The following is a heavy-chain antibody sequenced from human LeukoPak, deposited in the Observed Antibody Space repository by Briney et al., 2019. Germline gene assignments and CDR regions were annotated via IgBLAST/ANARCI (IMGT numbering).Heavy chain of an antibody. CDR2: INPNSGGT. V-gene: IGHV1-2*02. Sequence: ASVKVSCKASVYTFTGYYMHWVRQAPGQGREWMGWINPNSGGTNYAQKFQGRVTVTSDTSTSTVYMELSSLRSEDTAVYYCAREKFGGYFDYWGQGTLVTVSS. D-gene: IGHD2-15*01. J-gene: IGHJ4*02. CDR1: VYTFTGYY. CDR3: AREKFGGYFDY.